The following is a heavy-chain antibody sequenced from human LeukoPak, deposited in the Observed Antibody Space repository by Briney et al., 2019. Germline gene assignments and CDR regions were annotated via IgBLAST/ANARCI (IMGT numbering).Heavy chain of an antibody. J-gene: IGHJ6*02. V-gene: IGHV3-21*01. CDR2: ISSSSSYI. CDR1: GFTFSSYS. Sequence: GGSLRLSCAASGFTFSSYSMNWVRQAPGKGLEWVSSISSSSSYIYYADSVKGRFTISRDNAKNSLYLQMNSLRAEDTAVYYCARDECSSISCFEYYYYGMDVWGQGTTVTVSS. D-gene: IGHD2-2*01. CDR3: ARDECSSISCFEYYYYGMDV.